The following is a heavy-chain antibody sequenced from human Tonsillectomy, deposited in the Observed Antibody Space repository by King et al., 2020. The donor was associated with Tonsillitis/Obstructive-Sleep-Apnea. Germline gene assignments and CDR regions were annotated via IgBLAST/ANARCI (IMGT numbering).Heavy chain of an antibody. Sequence: QLVQSGAEVKKPGESLRISCKGSGYSFTSYWISWVRQMPGKGLEWVGRIDPSDSYTNYSPSFQGHVTISADKSIRPAYLQWSSLKASDTAMYYCARRSRRSLYCSSTSCYFYYYMDVWGKGTTVTVSS. J-gene: IGHJ6*03. D-gene: IGHD2-2*01. CDR1: GYSFTSYW. V-gene: IGHV5-10-1*01. CDR2: IDPSDSYT. CDR3: ARRSRRSLYCSSTSCYFYYYMDV.